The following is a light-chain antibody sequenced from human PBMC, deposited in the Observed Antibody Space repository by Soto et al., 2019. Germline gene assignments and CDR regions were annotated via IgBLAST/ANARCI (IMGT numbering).Light chain of an antibody. V-gene: IGKV3-20*01. CDR1: QSVSSSY. J-gene: IGKJ4*01. CDR2: GAS. CDR3: QLPGLT. Sequence: EIVLTQSPGTLSLSPGERATLSCRASQSVSSSYLAWYQQKPGQAPRLLIYGASSRATGIPDRFSGSGSGTDFTLTISRLEPEDFAVYYCQLPGLTFGGGTKVEIK.